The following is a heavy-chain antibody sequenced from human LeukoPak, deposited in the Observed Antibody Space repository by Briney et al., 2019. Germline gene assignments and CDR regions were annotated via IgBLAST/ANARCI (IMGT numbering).Heavy chain of an antibody. Sequence: SVKVSCKASGGTFSSYAISWVRQAPGQGLEWMGRIIPILGIANYAQKFQGRVTITADKSTSTAYMELSSLRSEDTAVYYCARGPPDYGDYPYYFDYWGQGTLVTVSS. V-gene: IGHV1-69*04. CDR1: GGTFSSYA. J-gene: IGHJ4*02. CDR3: ARGPPDYGDYPYYFDY. CDR2: IIPILGIA. D-gene: IGHD4-17*01.